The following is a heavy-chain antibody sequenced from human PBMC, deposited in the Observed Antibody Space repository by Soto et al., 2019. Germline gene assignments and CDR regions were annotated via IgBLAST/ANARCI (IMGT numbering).Heavy chain of an antibody. CDR2: ISYDGSNK. V-gene: IGHV3-30*18. J-gene: IGHJ5*02. Sequence: QVQLVESGGGVVQPGRSLRLSCAASGFTFSSYGMHWVRQAPGKGLEWVAVISYDGSNKYYADSVKGRFTISRDNSKNTLYLQMNSLRAEDTAVYYCAKDFAWYSSSWYGVVNWFDPWGQGPLVTVSS. D-gene: IGHD6-13*01. CDR1: GFTFSSYG. CDR3: AKDFAWYSSSWYGVVNWFDP.